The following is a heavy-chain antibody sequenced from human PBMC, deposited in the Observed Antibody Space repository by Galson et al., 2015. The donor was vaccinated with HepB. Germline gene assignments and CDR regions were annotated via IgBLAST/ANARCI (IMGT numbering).Heavy chain of an antibody. J-gene: IGHJ3*02. D-gene: IGHD1-7*01. CDR3: ASQLGITGTTRAFDI. V-gene: IGHV5-51*01. Sequence: QSGAEVKKPGESLKISCKGSGYSFTSYWIGWVRQMPGKGLEWMGIIYPGDSDTRYSPSFQGQVTISADKSISTAYLQWSSLKASDTAMYYCASQLGITGTTRAFDIWGQGTMVTVSS. CDR2: IYPGDSDT. CDR1: GYSFTSYW.